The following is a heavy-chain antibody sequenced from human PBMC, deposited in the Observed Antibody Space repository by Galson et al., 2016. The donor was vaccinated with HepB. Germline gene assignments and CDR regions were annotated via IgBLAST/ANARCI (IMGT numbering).Heavy chain of an antibody. J-gene: IGHJ4*02. CDR1: GGSISSSSYY. D-gene: IGHD3-3*01. CDR3: ARVGGILEWLFNLDY. V-gene: IGHV4-39*07. CDR2: IYYSGST. Sequence: ETLSLTCTVSGGSISSSSYYWGWIRQPPGKGLEWIGSIYYSGSTYYNPSLKSRLTISVDTSKNQFSLKLSSVTAADTAVYYCARVGGILEWLFNLDYWGQGTLVTVSS.